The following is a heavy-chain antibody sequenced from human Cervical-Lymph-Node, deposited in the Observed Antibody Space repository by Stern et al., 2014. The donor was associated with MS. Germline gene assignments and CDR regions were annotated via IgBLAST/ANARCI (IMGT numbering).Heavy chain of an antibody. CDR2: VYPGDSDT. D-gene: IGHD4-17*01. CDR3: ARDCGDYAFDY. CDR1: GYSFTANS. Sequence: EVQLVESGAEVKKPGESLKISCQGTGYSFTANSIACVRQRRGKGPETMGLVYPGDSDTRYSPSFQGQVTISADKSISTAYLQWSSLKASDTAMYYCARDCGDYAFDYWGQGTLVTVSS. V-gene: IGHV5-51*01. J-gene: IGHJ4*02.